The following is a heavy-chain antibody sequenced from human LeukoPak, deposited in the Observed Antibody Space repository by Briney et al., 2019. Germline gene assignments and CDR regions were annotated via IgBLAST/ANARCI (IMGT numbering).Heavy chain of an antibody. CDR1: GFTFSSYG. J-gene: IGHJ4*02. CDR2: IRFDGSNK. Sequence: PGGSLRLSCAASGFTFSSYGMHWVRQAPGKGLEWVAFIRFDGSNKYYADSVKGRFTISRDNSKNTLYLQMNSLRAEDTAVYYCAKDFIAAFDYWGQGTLVTVSS. V-gene: IGHV3-30*02. D-gene: IGHD6-25*01. CDR3: AKDFIAAFDY.